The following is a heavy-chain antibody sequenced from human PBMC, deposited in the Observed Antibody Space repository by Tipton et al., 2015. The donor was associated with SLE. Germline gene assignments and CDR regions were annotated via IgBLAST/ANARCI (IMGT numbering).Heavy chain of an antibody. Sequence: TLSLTCTVSGGSISISSYYWGWIRQPPGKWLEWIGSIYYSGITYYNPSLKSRVTISVDTSKNQFSLNLSSVTAADTAVYYCARVVVVISDAFDIWGQGTMVTVSS. V-gene: IGHV4-39*07. D-gene: IGHD3-22*01. CDR3: ARVVVVISDAFDI. CDR1: GGSISISSYY. J-gene: IGHJ3*02. CDR2: IYYSGIT.